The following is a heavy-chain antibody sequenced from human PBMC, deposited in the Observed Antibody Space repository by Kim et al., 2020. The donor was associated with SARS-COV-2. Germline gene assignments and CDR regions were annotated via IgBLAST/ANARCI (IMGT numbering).Heavy chain of an antibody. CDR2: INPSGGST. CDR3: ARGSGSPNADY. Sequence: ASVKVSCKASGYTFTSYYMHWVRQAPGQGLEWMGMINPSGGSTRYAQKFQGRVTMTRDTSTSTVYMELSSLRSEDTAVYYCARGSGSPNADYWGQGTLVTVSS. V-gene: IGHV1-46*01. CDR1: GYTFTSYY. J-gene: IGHJ4*02. D-gene: IGHD1-26*01.